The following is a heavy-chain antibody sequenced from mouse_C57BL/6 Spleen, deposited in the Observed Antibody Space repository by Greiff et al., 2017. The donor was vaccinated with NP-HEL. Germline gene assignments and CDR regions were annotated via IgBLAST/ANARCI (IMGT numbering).Heavy chain of an antibody. Sequence: EVKLVESGGGLVKPGGSLKLSCAASGFTFSDYGMHWVRQAPEKGLEWVAYISSGSSTIYYAATVKGRFTISRDNAKNTLFLQMTSLRSEDTAMYYCAANWGFAYWGQGTLVTVSA. CDR1: GFTFSDYG. D-gene: IGHD4-1*01. J-gene: IGHJ3*01. V-gene: IGHV5-17*01. CDR2: ISSGSSTI. CDR3: AANWGFAY.